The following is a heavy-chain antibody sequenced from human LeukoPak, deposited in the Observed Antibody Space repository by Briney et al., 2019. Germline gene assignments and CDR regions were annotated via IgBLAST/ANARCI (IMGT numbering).Heavy chain of an antibody. D-gene: IGHD2-15*01. CDR2: IIPIFGIA. CDR1: GGTFSSYA. V-gene: IGHV1-69*04. CDR3: AKGGVADHYYYYGMDV. J-gene: IGHJ6*02. Sequence: SVKVSCKASGGTFSSYAISWVRQAPGQGLEWMGRIIPIFGIANYAQKFQGRVTITADKSTSTAYMELSSLRSEDTAVYYCAKGGVADHYYYYGMDVWGQGTTVTVSS.